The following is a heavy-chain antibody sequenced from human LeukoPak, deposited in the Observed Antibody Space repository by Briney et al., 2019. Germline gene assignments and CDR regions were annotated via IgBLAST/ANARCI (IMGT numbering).Heavy chain of an antibody. D-gene: IGHD6-19*01. Sequence: SETLSLTCTVSGDSISSSNSYWGWIRQPPGKGLEWFGTIYYSGSTYYNPSLKSRVSISLDTSKKQFSLKLSSVTAADTAVYYCARPDISGWTYYFDYWGQGTLVTVSS. V-gene: IGHV4-39*01. CDR1: GDSISSSNSY. J-gene: IGHJ4*02. CDR2: IYYSGST. CDR3: ARPDISGWTYYFDY.